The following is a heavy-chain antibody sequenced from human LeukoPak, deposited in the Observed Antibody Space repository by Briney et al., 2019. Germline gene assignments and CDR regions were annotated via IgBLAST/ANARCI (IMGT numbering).Heavy chain of an antibody. D-gene: IGHD6-19*01. V-gene: IGHV1-2*06. CDR3: ARDRGGWYGY. J-gene: IGHJ4*02. CDR2: TNPNSGGT. Sequence: ASAKVSCKASGYTFTGYYMHWVRQAPGQGLEWMGRTNPNSGGTNYAQKFQGRVTMTRDTSISTAYMELSRLRSDDTAVYYCARDRGGWYGYWGQGTLSPSPQ. CDR1: GYTFTGYY.